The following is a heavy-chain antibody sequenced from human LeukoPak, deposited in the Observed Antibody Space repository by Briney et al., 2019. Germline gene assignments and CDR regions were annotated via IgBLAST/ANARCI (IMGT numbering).Heavy chain of an antibody. D-gene: IGHD2-2*01. V-gene: IGHV3-48*03. Sequence: GGSVRHSCGVSGFNFWSYVMTWVRQAPGKGLEWVSYISETGTSMYYAESVKGRFTISRDNAKKSLYLQMNSLRAEDTAVYYCARVWITSAAMFDSWAQATMVTVSS. CDR1: GFNFWSYV. CDR2: ISETGTSM. CDR3: ARVWITSAAMFDS. J-gene: IGHJ5*01.